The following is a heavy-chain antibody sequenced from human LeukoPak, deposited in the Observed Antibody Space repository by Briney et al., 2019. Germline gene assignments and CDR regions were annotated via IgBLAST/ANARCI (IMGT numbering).Heavy chain of an antibody. CDR1: GGSISSGGYY. Sequence: PSETLSLTCTVSGGSISSGGYYWSWIRQHPGRGLEWIGYIYYSGSTYYNPSLKSRVTISVDTSKNQFSMKLSSVTAADTAVYYCARHGVHSSYYYGLDVWGQGTTVTVSS. V-gene: IGHV4-31*03. CDR3: ARHGVHSSYYYGLDV. CDR2: IYYSGST. J-gene: IGHJ6*02. D-gene: IGHD3-10*01.